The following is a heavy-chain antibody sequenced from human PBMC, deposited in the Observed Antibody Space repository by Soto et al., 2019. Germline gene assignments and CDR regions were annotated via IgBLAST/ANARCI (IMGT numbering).Heavy chain of an antibody. V-gene: IGHV3-23*01. J-gene: IGHJ4*02. CDR1: LFTFSTYA. CDR2: ISGSGCST. Sequence: PAWSLRLSCTASLFTFSTYAMRWVRHTPFELLEWVSAISGSGCSTYYADSVKGRFTISRDNSKNTLYLQMNSLRAEDTAVYYCAKSGTLRNRDGYSTCFEYWGQGTLVTVSS. D-gene: IGHD5-18*01. CDR3: AKSGTLRNRDGYSTCFEY.